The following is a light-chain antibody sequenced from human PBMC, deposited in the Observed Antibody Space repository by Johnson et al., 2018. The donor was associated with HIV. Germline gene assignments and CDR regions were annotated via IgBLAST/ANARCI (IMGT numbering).Light chain of an antibody. Sequence: QSVLTQPPSVSAAPGQKVTISCSGSSSNIGNNYVSWYQQLPGTAPKLLIYENNKRPSGIPYRFSGSKSGTSATLGITGLQTGDEADYYCGTWDSSLSAGRYVFGTGTKVTVL. CDR1: SSNIGNNY. V-gene: IGLV1-51*02. J-gene: IGLJ1*01. CDR3: GTWDSSLSAGRYV. CDR2: ENN.